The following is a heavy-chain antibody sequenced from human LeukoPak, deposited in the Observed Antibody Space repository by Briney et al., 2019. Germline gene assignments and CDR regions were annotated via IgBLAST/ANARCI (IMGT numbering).Heavy chain of an antibody. V-gene: IGHV1-2*02. Sequence: ASVKVSCKASGYTFTGYYMHWLRQAPGQRPEWMGWINPHNGDTNYRQTFQGRVTMTSDTSISTVYMELNRLTFDDTAVYFCARDNIAEVPTALSYNWFDPWGQGTLVTVSS. J-gene: IGHJ5*02. CDR2: INPHNGDT. CDR3: ARDNIAEVPTALSYNWFDP. CDR1: GYTFTGYY. D-gene: IGHD2-2*01.